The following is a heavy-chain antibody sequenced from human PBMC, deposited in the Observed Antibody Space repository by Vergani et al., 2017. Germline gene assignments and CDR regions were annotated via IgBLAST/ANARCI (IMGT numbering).Heavy chain of an antibody. V-gene: IGHV3-21*01. Sequence: EVQLVESGGGLVKPGGSLRLSCAASGFTFSSYSMNWVRQAPGKGLEWVSSISSSSSYIYYADSVKGRFTISRDNAKNSLYLQMNSLRAEDTAVYYCARDFRFMYYYDSSGYSRTYENDYWGQGTLVTVSS. CDR1: GFTFSSYS. D-gene: IGHD3-22*01. CDR2: ISSSSSYI. CDR3: ARDFRFMYYYDSSGYSRTYENDY. J-gene: IGHJ4*02.